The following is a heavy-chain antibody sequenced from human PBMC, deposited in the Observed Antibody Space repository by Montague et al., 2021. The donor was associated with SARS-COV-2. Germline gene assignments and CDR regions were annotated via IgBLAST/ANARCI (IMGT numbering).Heavy chain of an antibody. Sequence: SETLSLTCTVSGGSISSTYHFWGRIRQPPGKGLVGIGSIYYTASTFSTPSLKSPVTITIATSKNEFSLKLITVTATDTAEYYCARNEEGYGYFDLWGRGTLVTVST. V-gene: IGHV4-39*01. J-gene: IGHJ2*01. CDR1: GGSISSTYHF. D-gene: IGHD1-1*01. CDR2: IYYTAST. CDR3: ARNEEGYGYFDL.